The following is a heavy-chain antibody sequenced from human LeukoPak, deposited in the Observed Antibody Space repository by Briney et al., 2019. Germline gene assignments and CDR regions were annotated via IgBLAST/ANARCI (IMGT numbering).Heavy chain of an antibody. D-gene: IGHD1-1*01. CDR3: TSGAAGNEGREELFDY. CDR1: GGTFSSYA. J-gene: IGHJ4*02. CDR2: IIPIFGTA. V-gene: IGHV1-69*05. Sequence: SVKVSCKASGGTFSSYAISWVRQAPGQGLEWMGRIIPIFGTANYAQKFQGRVTITTDESTSTAYMELSSLRSEDTAVYYCTSGAAGNEGREELFDYWGQGTLVTVSS.